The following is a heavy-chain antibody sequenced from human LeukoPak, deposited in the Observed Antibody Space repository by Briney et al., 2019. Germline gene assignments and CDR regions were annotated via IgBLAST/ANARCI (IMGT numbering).Heavy chain of an antibody. D-gene: IGHD3-9*01. CDR1: GGTFSSYA. CDR2: IIPILGIA. J-gene: IGHJ3*02. CDR3: ASGGEDVLRYFDWLLYDAFDI. V-gene: IGHV1-69*04. Sequence: GASVKVSCKASGGTFSSYAISWVRQAPGQGLEWMGRIIPILGIANYAQKFQGRVTITADKSTSTAYMELSSLRSEDTAVYYCASGGEDVLRYFDWLLYDAFDIWGQGTMVTVSS.